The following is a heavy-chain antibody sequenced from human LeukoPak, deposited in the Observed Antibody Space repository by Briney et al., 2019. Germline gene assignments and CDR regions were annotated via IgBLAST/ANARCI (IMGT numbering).Heavy chain of an antibody. V-gene: IGHV3-7*01. CDR3: ARGPWGVAGFWAQPHDY. J-gene: IGHJ4*02. CDR2: IKQDGSEK. Sequence: GGSLRLSCAASGFTFSSYWMSWVRQAPGKGLEWVANIKQDGSEKYYVDSVKGRFTISRDNAKNSLYLQMNSLRAEDTAVYYCARGPWGVAGFWAQPHDYWGQGTLVTVSS. CDR1: GFTFSSYW. D-gene: IGHD6-19*01.